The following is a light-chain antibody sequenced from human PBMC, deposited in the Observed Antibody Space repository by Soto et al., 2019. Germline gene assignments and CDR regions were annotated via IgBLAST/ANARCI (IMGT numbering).Light chain of an antibody. J-gene: IGKJ1*01. Sequence: DIQMTQSPSSLSASVGDRVTITCRASQSISSYLNWYQQKPGKAPKLLISAASSLQSGVPSRFSGSGSGTDFTLTISSLQPEEFATYYCQQSYSTPRTFGQGTKVEIK. CDR2: AAS. V-gene: IGKV1-39*01. CDR3: QQSYSTPRT. CDR1: QSISSY.